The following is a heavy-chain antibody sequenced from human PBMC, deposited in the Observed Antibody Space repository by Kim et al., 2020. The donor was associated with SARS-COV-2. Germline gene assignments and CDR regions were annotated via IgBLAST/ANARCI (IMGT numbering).Heavy chain of an antibody. CDR1: GGSFSGYY. J-gene: IGHJ6*03. D-gene: IGHD6-6*01. Sequence: SETLSLTCAVYGGSFSGYYWSWIRQPPGKGLEWIGEINHSGSTNYNPSLKSRVTISVDTSKNQFSLKLSSVTAADTAVYYCARAGGSSSRGRPYYYYMDVWGKGTTVTVSS. CDR2: INHSGST. CDR3: ARAGGSSSRGRPYYYYMDV. V-gene: IGHV4-34*01.